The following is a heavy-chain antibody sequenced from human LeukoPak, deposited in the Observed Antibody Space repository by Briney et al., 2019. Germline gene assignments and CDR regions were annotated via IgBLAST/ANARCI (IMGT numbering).Heavy chain of an antibody. Sequence: GGSLRLSRAASGFRFSAYGMYWVRQAPGKGLEWVAFIQYDGSYYYYGDSVKGRFTISRDNSKNTLYLQMNSLRAEDTAVYYCSTYSSSQGHWGQGTLVTVSS. CDR2: IQYDGSYY. D-gene: IGHD6-6*01. J-gene: IGHJ4*02. CDR1: GFRFSAYG. V-gene: IGHV3-30*02. CDR3: STYSSSQGH.